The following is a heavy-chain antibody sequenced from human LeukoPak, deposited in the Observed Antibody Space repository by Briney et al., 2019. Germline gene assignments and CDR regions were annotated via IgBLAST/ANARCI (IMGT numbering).Heavy chain of an antibody. CDR3: ASRMRGDIVVVPAAYGMDV. Sequence: ASVKVSCKASGYTFTSFDINWVRQATGQGLEWMGWMNPNSGNTGYAQKFQGRDTMTRNTSISTAYMELSSLRSEDTAVYYCASRMRGDIVVVPAAYGMDVWGQGTTVTVSS. CDR1: GYTFTSFD. V-gene: IGHV1-8*01. D-gene: IGHD2-2*01. J-gene: IGHJ6*02. CDR2: MNPNSGNT.